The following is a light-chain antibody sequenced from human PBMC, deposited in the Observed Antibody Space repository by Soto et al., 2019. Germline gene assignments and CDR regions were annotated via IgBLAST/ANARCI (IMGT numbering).Light chain of an antibody. CDR2: DVS. CDR1: SSDVGGYHY. V-gene: IGLV2-14*01. J-gene: IGLJ1*01. Sequence: QSVLTQPASVSASPGQSITISCTGTSSDVGGYHYVSWYQQHPGKAPKLMIYDVSNRPSGVSNRFSGSKSGNTASLTISGLQALDEAEYYCSSYTSSRTPRYVFGTGTKVTVL. CDR3: SSYTSSRTPRYV.